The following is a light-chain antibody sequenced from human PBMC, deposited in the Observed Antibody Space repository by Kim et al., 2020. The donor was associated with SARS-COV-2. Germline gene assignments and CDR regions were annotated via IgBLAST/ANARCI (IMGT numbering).Light chain of an antibody. Sequence: ENVLTQSPGPLSLSPGQRATLSCRASQSVSSSYLAWYQQRPGQAPRLLIYGASTRATGIPDRFSGSGSGTDFTLTISRLEPEDFAMYYCQQYDKSPLYTFGQGTKLEI. V-gene: IGKV3-20*01. CDR3: QQYDKSPLYT. J-gene: IGKJ2*01. CDR1: QSVSSSY. CDR2: GAS.